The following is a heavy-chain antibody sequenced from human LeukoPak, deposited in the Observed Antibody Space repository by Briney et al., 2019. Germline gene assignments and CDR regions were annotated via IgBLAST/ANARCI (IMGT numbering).Heavy chain of an antibody. Sequence: SQTLSLTCTVSGGSITSGTYFWTWVRQSAGNGLEWIGRIYTGGVTNYNPSLKSRLSISLDTSKNQFSLNLSSVTAADTAVYYCARHLEADAFDIWGQGTMVTVSS. CDR2: IYTGGVT. J-gene: IGHJ3*02. V-gene: IGHV4-61*02. D-gene: IGHD1-1*01. CDR3: ARHLEADAFDI. CDR1: GGSITSGTYF.